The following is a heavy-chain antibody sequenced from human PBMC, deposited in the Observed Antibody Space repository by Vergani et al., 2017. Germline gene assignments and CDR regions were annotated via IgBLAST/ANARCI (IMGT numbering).Heavy chain of an antibody. J-gene: IGHJ6*03. CDR2: IDHTGRP. CDR1: GGSFTSYH. CDR3: ARVNTETNGHLYYYYYMDV. Sequence: QVQLQQWGGGLLKPSETLSLTCVVNGGSFTSYHWTWIRQSPGEGLEWVGDIDHTGRPDSNPSLKSRLTMSVDKCRNQFSLTLNSVTATDTAIYFCARVNTETNGHLYYYYYMDVWGQGTAVTVS. D-gene: IGHD4-11*01. V-gene: IGHV4-34*01.